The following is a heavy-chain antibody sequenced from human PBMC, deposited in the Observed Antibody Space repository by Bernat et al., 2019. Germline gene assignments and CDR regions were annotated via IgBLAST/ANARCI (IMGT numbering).Heavy chain of an antibody. CDR2: INPNSGGT. Sequence: QVQLVQSGAEVKKPGASVKVSCKASGYTFTGYYMHWVRQAPGQGLEWMGRINPNSGGTNYAQKFQGRVTMTRDTSISTAYMELSRLRSDDTAVYYCASFGGSSARGGNWFDPWGQGTLVTVSS. V-gene: IGHV1-2*06. D-gene: IGHD3-16*01. CDR1: GYTFTGYY. CDR3: ASFGGSSARGGNWFDP. J-gene: IGHJ5*02.